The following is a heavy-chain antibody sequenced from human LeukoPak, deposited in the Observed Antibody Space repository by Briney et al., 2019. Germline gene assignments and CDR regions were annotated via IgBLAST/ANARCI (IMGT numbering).Heavy chain of an antibody. CDR2: ISGVGST. V-gene: IGHV3-66*01. Sequence: PGGSLRLSCAASGFTVSSNYMSWVRQAPGKGLEWGSSISGVGSTSYADSVKGRFTISRDNSRSTLYLHMDSLRPDDTDVYYCARSGYYFDSSGSSSWGQGTLVTVSS. CDR3: ARSGYYFDSSGSSS. J-gene: IGHJ5*02. CDR1: GFTVSSNY. D-gene: IGHD3-22*01.